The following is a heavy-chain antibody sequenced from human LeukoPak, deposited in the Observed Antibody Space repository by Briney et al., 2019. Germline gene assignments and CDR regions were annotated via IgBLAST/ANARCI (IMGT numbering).Heavy chain of an antibody. V-gene: IGHV3-74*01. J-gene: IGHJ4*02. Sequence: PGGSLRLSCAASGFTFSSYWMHWVRQAPGKGLVWVSGINSDGTSPIYADSVKGRFTISRDNAKKTLYLQMNSLRAEDTAVYYCARAGSSGYAYWGQGTLVTVSS. CDR2: INSDGTSP. CDR1: GFTFSSYW. CDR3: ARAGSSGYAY. D-gene: IGHD3-22*01.